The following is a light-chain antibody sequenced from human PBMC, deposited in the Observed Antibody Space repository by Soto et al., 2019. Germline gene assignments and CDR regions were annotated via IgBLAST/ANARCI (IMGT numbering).Light chain of an antibody. J-gene: IGLJ2*01. CDR1: SSDVGGYNY. V-gene: IGLV2-14*01. Sequence: QSVLTQPASVSGSPGQSITISCTGTSSDVGGYNYVSWYQQHPGIAPKLLIYDVTIRPSGVSNRFSGSKSGNTASLTISGLQAEDEADYYCSSYTSSSSLVVFGGGTTLTVL. CDR2: DVT. CDR3: SSYTSSSSLVV.